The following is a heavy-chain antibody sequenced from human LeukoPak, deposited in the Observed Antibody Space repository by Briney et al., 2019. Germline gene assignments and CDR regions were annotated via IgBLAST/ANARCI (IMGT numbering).Heavy chain of an antibody. J-gene: IGHJ4*02. Sequence: GESLKISCKGSGYNFNTYWIGWVRQMPGKGLEWMGIIYPGDSDTRYSPSFQGQVTISADKSISTAYLQWSSLKASDTAMYYCARRGYYYDSSGYYLIWGQGTLVTVSS. CDR3: ARRGYYYDSSGYYLI. D-gene: IGHD3-22*01. V-gene: IGHV5-51*01. CDR2: IYPGDSDT. CDR1: GYNFNTYW.